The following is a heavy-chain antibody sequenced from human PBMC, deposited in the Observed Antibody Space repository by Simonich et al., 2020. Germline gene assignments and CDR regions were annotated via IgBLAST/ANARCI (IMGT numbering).Heavy chain of an antibody. V-gene: IGHV4-59*08. J-gene: IGHJ2*01. CDR2: IYYSGST. D-gene: IGHD2-21*02. CDR1: GGSISSDY. CDR3: ARHKFWGEVVTAIPGYWYFDL. Sequence: QVQLQESGPGLVKPSETLSLTCTVSGGSISSDYWSWIRQPPGKGLEWIGYIYYSGSTNYNPSLKSRVTISVDTSKNQFSLKLSSVTAADPAVYYCARHKFWGEVVTAIPGYWYFDLWGRGTLVTVSS.